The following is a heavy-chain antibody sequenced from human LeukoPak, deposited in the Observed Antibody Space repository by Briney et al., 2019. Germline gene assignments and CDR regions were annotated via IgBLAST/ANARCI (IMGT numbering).Heavy chain of an antibody. CDR1: GFTSSSYS. CDR3: ASGRGPADAFDI. V-gene: IGHV3-48*01. J-gene: IGHJ3*02. CDR2: ISSSSSTI. D-gene: IGHD2-15*01. Sequence: PGGSLRLSCAASGFTSSSYSMNWVRQAPGKGLEWVSYISSSSSTIYYADSVKGRLTISGDNAKNSLYLQMNSLRAEDTAVYYCASGRGPADAFDIWGQGTMVTVSS.